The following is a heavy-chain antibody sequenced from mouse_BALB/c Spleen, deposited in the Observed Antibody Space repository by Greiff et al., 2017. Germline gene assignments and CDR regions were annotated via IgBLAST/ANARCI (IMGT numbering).Heavy chain of an antibody. CDR3: AKGYGDSAWFDY. CDR2: IYPGDGDT. D-gene: IGHD2-13*01. J-gene: IGHJ3*01. CDR1: GYTFTSYW. V-gene: IGHV1-87*01. Sequence: QVQLQQSGAELARPGASVKLSCKASGYTFTSYWMQWVKQRPGQGLEWIGAIYPGDGDTRYTQKFKGKATLTADKSSSTAYMQLSSLASEDSAVYYCAKGYGDSAWFDYWGQGTLVTVSA.